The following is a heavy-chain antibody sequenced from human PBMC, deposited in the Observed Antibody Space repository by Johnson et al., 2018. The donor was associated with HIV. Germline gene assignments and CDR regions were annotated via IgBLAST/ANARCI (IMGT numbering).Heavy chain of an antibody. CDR1: GFTFSDYY. D-gene: IGHD3-10*01. Sequence: MLLVESGGGLVKPGGSLRLSCAASGFTFSDYYMSWIRQAPGKGLEWVSYISSSGNTIFYADSVKGRFTISRDNAKNSLFLQMNSLRAEDTAVYYCAGGFYYGSGSYHGAFDIWGQGTMVTVSS. J-gene: IGHJ3*02. V-gene: IGHV3-11*04. CDR3: AGGFYYGSGSYHGAFDI. CDR2: ISSSGNTI.